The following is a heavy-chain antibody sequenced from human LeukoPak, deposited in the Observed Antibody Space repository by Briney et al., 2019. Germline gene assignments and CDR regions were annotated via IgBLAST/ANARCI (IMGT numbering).Heavy chain of an antibody. Sequence: ASVKVSCKASGYTFTDYYMHWVQQAPGKGLEWMGRVDPGDGETIYAEKFQGRVTITADTSTDTAYMELSSLRSEDTAVYYCATDSYYDSNDFDYWGQGTLVTVSS. J-gene: IGHJ4*02. CDR1: GYTFTDYY. CDR3: ATDSYYDSNDFDY. D-gene: IGHD3-22*01. CDR2: VDPGDGET. V-gene: IGHV1-69-2*01.